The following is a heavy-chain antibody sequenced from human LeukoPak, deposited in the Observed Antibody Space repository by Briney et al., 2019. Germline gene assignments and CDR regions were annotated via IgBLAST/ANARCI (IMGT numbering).Heavy chain of an antibody. CDR2: ISGSGGST. D-gene: IGHD6-13*01. Sequence: GGSLRLSCAASGFTFSSYAMSWVCQAPGKGLEWVSAISGSGGSTYYADSVKGRFTISRDNSKNTLYLQMNSLRADDTAVYYCAKDIEPISSSWDASDVWGQGTMVTVSS. V-gene: IGHV3-23*01. J-gene: IGHJ3*01. CDR1: GFTFSSYA. CDR3: AKDIEPISSSWDASDV.